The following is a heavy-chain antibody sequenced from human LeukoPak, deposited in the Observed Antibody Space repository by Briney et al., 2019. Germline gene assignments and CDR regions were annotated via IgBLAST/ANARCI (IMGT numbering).Heavy chain of an antibody. D-gene: IGHD4-17*01. V-gene: IGHV3-21*01. CDR1: GFTFSSYS. CDR2: ISSSSSHI. Sequence: GGSLRLSCAASGFTFSSYSMNWVRQAPGKGLEWVSPISSSSSHIYYADSVKGRFTISRDNAKNSLYLQMNSLRAEDTAVYYCAREDYGDYLSYFDYWGQGTLVTVS. CDR3: AREDYGDYLSYFDY. J-gene: IGHJ4*02.